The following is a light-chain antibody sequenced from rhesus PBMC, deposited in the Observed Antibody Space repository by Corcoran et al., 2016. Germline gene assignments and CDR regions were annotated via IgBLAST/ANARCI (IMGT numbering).Light chain of an antibody. J-gene: IGKJ4*01. V-gene: IGKV3-42*01. CDR3: QQDYSWPLT. CDR1: QSVSSS. CDR2: GAS. Sequence: EIVMTQSPATLSLSPGERATLSCRASQSVSSSLAWYQQKPGQAPKLPIDGASSWATGVPDRFSGSGSGTDFTLTISSLEPEDVGVYYCQQDYSWPLTFGGGTKVELK.